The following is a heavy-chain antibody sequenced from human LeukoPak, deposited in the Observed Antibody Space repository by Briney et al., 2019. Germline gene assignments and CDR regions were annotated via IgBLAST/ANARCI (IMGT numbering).Heavy chain of an antibody. CDR3: ATNHPDYYDSSGYCVY. D-gene: IGHD3-22*01. CDR1: GYTFTGYY. V-gene: IGHV1-2*02. J-gene: IGHJ4*02. CDR2: INPNSGGT. Sequence: ASVKVSCKASGYTFTGYYMHWVRQAPGQGLEWMGWINPNSGGTNYAQKFQGRVTMTRDTSISTAYMELSRLRSDDTAVYYCATNHPDYYDSSGYCVYWGQGTLVTVSS.